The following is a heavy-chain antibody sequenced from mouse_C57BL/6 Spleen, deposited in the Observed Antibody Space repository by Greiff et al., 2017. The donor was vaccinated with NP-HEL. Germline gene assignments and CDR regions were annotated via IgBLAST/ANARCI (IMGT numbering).Heavy chain of an antibody. CDR1: GYTFTDYN. Sequence: VQLQQSGPELVKPGASVKIPCKASGYTFTDYNMDWVKQSHGQSLEWIGDINPNNGGTIYNQKSKGKATLTVDKSSSTAYMELRSLTSEDTAVYYCARGGYSNYWYFDVWGTGTTVTVSS. D-gene: IGHD2-5*01. J-gene: IGHJ1*03. CDR2: INPNNGGT. V-gene: IGHV1-18*01. CDR3: ARGGYSNYWYFDV.